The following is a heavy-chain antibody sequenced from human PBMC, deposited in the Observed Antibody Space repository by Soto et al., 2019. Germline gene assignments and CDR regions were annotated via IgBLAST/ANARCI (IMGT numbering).Heavy chain of an antibody. Sequence: PSETLSITCTVSGGSISSSSYYWGWIRQPPGKGLEWIGSIYYSGSTYYNPSLKSRVTISVDTSKNQFSLKLSSVTAADTAVYYCAQSTGGNVSACFEGFDIWGQVTMFSVSS. CDR2: IYYSGST. D-gene: IGHD2-2*01. J-gene: IGHJ3*02. CDR1: GGSISSSSYY. CDR3: AQSTGGNVSACFEGFDI. V-gene: IGHV4-39*01.